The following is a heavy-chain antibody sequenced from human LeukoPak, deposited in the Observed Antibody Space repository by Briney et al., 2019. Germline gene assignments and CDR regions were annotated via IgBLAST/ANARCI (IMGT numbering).Heavy chain of an antibody. CDR3: TRYSNYGLDY. CDR2: IRSKANSYAT. D-gene: IGHD4-11*01. V-gene: IGHV3-73*01. CDR1: GFTFSGSA. Sequence: GGSLKLSCAASGFTFSGSAMHWVRQASGKGLEWVGRIRSKANSYATAYAASVKGRLTISRDDSKNTAYLQMNSLKTEDTAVYYCTRYSNYGLDYWGQGTLVTVSS. J-gene: IGHJ4*02.